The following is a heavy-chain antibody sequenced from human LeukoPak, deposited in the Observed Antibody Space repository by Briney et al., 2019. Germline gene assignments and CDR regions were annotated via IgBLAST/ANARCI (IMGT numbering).Heavy chain of an antibody. V-gene: IGHV3-49*03. Sequence: GGSLRLSCTASGFTFGDYAMSCFRHAPGKGLEWVGFIRSKAYGGTTNYAESVKGRFTISRDDSKSIPYLQMNSLKAEDTAVYYCTRGPNSSSWFTSRYWGQGTLVTVSS. CDR3: TRGPNSSSWFTSRY. CDR2: IRSKAYGGTT. J-gene: IGHJ4*02. D-gene: IGHD6-13*01. CDR1: GFTFGDYA.